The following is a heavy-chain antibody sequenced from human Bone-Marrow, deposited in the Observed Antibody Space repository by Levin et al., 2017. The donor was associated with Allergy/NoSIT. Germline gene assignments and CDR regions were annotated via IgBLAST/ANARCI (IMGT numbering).Heavy chain of an antibody. Sequence: KPSETLSLTCAVYGGSFSGYYWSWIRQPPGKGLEWIGEINHSGSTNYNPSLKSRVTILVDTSKNQFSLKLSSVTAADTAVYYCARGDGYCSGGSCYRNWFDPWGQGTLVTVSS. D-gene: IGHD2-15*01. CDR1: GGSFSGYY. CDR2: INHSGST. V-gene: IGHV4-34*01. CDR3: ARGDGYCSGGSCYRNWFDP. J-gene: IGHJ5*02.